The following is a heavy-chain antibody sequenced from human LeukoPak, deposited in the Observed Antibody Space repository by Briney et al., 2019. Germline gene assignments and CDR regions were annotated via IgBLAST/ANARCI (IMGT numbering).Heavy chain of an antibody. CDR1: GFTFGNSW. D-gene: IGHD2-15*01. CDR2: ISWNSGSI. Sequence: PGGSLRLSCAASGFTFGNSWVHWVRQAPGKGLVWVSGISWNSGSIAYADSVKGRFTISRDNAKNLLFLQMSSLRAADTALYYCVKGHCSSSSCFPNYYYYMDVWGTGTTVTVSS. CDR3: VKGHCSSSSCFPNYYYYMDV. J-gene: IGHJ6*03. V-gene: IGHV3-9*01.